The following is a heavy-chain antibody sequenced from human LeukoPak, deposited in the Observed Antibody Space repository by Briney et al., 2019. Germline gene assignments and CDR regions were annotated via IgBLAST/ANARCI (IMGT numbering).Heavy chain of an antibody. CDR3: ARDSYTYYYDSSGYSDFDY. CDR1: GFTFSSYS. J-gene: IGHJ4*02. V-gene: IGHV3-21*01. CDR2: ISSSSSYI. Sequence: GGSLRLSCAAYGFTFSSYSMNWVRQAPGKGLEWVSSISSSSSYIYYADSVKGRFTISRDNAKNSLYLQMNSLRAEDTAVYYCARDSYTYYYDSSGYSDFDYWGQGTLVTVSS. D-gene: IGHD3-22*01.